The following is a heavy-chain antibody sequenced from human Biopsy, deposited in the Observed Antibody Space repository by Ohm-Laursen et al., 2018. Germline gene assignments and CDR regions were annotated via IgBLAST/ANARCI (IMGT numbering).Heavy chain of an antibody. D-gene: IGHD5-24*01. V-gene: IGHV3-30*18. J-gene: IGHJ4*02. CDR3: AKDWLQSWYFDH. CDR2: ISGDGNDQ. CDR1: GFTFSSFG. Sequence: SLRLSCAASGFTFSSFGIHWIRQAPGKGLEWVALISGDGNDQFYAESAKGRFTVSRDNSKNTVDLQMNNLKTEDTAAYYCAKDWLQSWYFDHWGQGTLVTVSS.